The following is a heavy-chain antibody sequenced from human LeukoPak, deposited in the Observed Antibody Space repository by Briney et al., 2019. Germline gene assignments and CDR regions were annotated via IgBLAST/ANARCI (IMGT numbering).Heavy chain of an antibody. CDR2: IYYSGST. V-gene: IGHV4-59*01. CDR3: ARVSRDGYNRIDY. D-gene: IGHD5-24*01. J-gene: IGHJ4*02. Sequence: SETLSLTCTVSGGSISSYYWSWIRQPPGKGLEWIGYIYYSGSTNYNPSLKSRVTISVDTSKNQFSLKLSSVTAADTAVYYCARVSRDGYNRIDYWGQGTLVTVSS. CDR1: GGSISSYY.